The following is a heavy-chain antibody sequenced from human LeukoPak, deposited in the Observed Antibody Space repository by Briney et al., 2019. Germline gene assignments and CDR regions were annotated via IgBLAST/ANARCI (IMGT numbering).Heavy chain of an antibody. V-gene: IGHV4-34*01. CDR3: ARLGGAYGSGSYFYYYYYMDV. J-gene: IGHJ6*03. D-gene: IGHD3-10*01. Sequence: SETLSLTCAVYGGSFSGYYWSWIRQPPGKGLEWIGEINHSGSTNYNPSLTSRVSISVDTSKNQFSLKLSSVTAADTAVYYCARLGGAYGSGSYFYYYYYMDVWGKGTTVTVSS. CDR2: INHSGST. CDR1: GGSFSGYY.